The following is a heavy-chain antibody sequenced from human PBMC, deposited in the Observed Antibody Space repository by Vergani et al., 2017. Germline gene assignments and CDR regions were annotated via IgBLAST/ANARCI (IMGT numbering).Heavy chain of an antibody. CDR2: ISGSGGST. V-gene: IGHV3-23*01. J-gene: IGHJ4*02. Sequence: EVQLLESGGGLVQPGGSLRLSCAASGFTFSSYAMSWVRQAPGEGLEWVSAISGSGGSTYYADSVKGRFTISRDNSKNTLYLQMSRLRAEDTAVYYCVKDGYGGKGDYWGQGTLVTVSS. CDR1: GFTFSSYA. D-gene: IGHD4-23*01. CDR3: VKDGYGGKGDY.